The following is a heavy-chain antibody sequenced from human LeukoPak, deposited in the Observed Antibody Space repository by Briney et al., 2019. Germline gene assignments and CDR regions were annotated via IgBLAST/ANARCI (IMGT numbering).Heavy chain of an antibody. J-gene: IGHJ4*02. D-gene: IGHD4-17*01. CDR3: ARDSEGDGDYVSYFDY. Sequence: GASVKLSCTASGGTFSNFGISWLRQAPGRGPEWMADIIPMFGTATYGQKFQGRVTITVDESTAYMELTSLRSEDTVVYYCARDSEGDGDYVSYFDYWGQGTLVIVSS. CDR1: GGTFSNFG. CDR2: IIPMFGTA. V-gene: IGHV1-69*13.